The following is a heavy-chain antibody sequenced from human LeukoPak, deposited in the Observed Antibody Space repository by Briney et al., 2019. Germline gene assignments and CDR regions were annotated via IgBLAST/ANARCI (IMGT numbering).Heavy chain of an antibody. CDR3: ARDVDYANPRHDY. D-gene: IGHD4/OR15-4a*01. CDR1: GFTFSSYG. J-gene: IGHJ4*02. CDR2: ISGSGGST. V-gene: IGHV3-23*01. Sequence: PGGSLRLSCAASGFTFSSYGMSWVRQAPGKGLEWVSAISGSGGSTYYADSVKGRFTISRDNANNLVYLQMNSLRAEDTAVYYCARDVDYANPRHDYWGQGTLVTVSS.